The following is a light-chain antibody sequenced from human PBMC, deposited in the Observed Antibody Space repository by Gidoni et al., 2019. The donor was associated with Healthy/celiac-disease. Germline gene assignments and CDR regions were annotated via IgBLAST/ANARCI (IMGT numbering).Light chain of an antibody. CDR2: GAS. CDR3: QQYGSSPRT. CDR1: QSVSSSY. J-gene: IGKJ1*01. V-gene: IGKV3-20*01. Sequence: LSPGERATLSCRASQSVSSSYLAWYQQKPGQAPRLLIYGASSRATGIPDRFSGSGSGTDFTLTISRLEPEDFAVYFCQQYGSSPRTFGQGTKVEIK.